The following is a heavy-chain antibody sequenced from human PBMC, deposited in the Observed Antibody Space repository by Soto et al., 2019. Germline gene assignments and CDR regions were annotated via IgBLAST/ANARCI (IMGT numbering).Heavy chain of an antibody. CDR1: GGSFSGYY. CDR2: INHSGST. D-gene: IGHD3-16*01. Sequence: SETLSLTCAVYGGSFSGYYWSWIRQPPGKGLEWIGEINHSGSTNYNPSLKSRVTISVDTSKNQFSLKLSSVTAADTAVYYCARGLRPGGRGYYFDYWGQGTLVTVSS. J-gene: IGHJ4*02. V-gene: IGHV4-34*01. CDR3: ARGLRPGGRGYYFDY.